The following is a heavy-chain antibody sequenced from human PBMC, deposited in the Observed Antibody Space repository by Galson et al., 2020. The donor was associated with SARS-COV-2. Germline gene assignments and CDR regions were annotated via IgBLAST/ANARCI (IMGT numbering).Heavy chain of an antibody. V-gene: IGHV2-70*01. CDR2: IDWDEDK. Sequence: SGPTLVKPTQTLTLTCTFSGLSLSTSGMCVSWFRQPPGKALEWPAHIDWDEDKYYTTALKTRLTVSKDTSKNQVVLTMTNMDPVDTATFYCARTRHDSDSTGYDYWGQGTLVTVSS. J-gene: IGHJ4*02. CDR1: GLSLSTSGMC. D-gene: IGHD3-22*01. CDR3: ARTRHDSDSTGYDY.